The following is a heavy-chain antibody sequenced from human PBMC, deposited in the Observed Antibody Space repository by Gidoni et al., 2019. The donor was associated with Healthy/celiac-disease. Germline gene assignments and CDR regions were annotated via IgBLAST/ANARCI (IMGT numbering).Heavy chain of an antibody. V-gene: IGHV3-48*02. J-gene: IGHJ4*02. D-gene: IGHD3-10*01. CDR3: ARAPYYYGSGSFFDY. Sequence: EVQLVESGGGLVQPGGSLRLSCAASGFTFSSYSMNGVRQAPGKGLELVSYISSSSCTIYYADSVKGRFTISRDNAKNSLYLQMNSLRDEDTAVYYCARAPYYYGSGSFFDYWGQGTLVTVSS. CDR2: ISSSSCTI. CDR1: GFTFSSYS.